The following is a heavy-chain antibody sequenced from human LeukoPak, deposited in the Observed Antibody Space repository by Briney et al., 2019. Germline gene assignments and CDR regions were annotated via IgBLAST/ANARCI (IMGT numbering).Heavy chain of an antibody. V-gene: IGHV4-59*01. CDR2: IYYSGST. Sequence: SETLSLTCTVSGGPISSYYWSWIRQPPGKGLEWIGYIYYSGSTNYNPSLKSRVTISVDTSKNQFSLKLSSVTAADTAVYYCAREERWLQYNWFDPWGQGTLVTVSS. CDR3: AREERWLQYNWFDP. J-gene: IGHJ5*02. D-gene: IGHD5-24*01. CDR1: GGPISSYY.